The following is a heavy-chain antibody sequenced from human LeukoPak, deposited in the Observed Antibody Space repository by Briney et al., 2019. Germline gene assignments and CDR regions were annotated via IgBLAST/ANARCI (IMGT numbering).Heavy chain of an antibody. CDR3: AIIPGDFDY. J-gene: IGHJ4*02. V-gene: IGHV3-30*03. Sequence: GGSLRLSCAASGFTFSSYGMHWVRQAPGKGLEWVAVISYDGSNKYYADSVKGRFTISRDNSKNTLYLQMNSLRAEDTAVYYCAIIPGDFDYWGQGTLVTVSS. D-gene: IGHD3-10*01. CDR2: ISYDGSNK. CDR1: GFTFSSYG.